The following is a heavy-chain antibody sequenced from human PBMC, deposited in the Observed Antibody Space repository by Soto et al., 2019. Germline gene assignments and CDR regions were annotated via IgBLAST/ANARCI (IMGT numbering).Heavy chain of an antibody. J-gene: IGHJ6*03. CDR2: IIPILGIA. Sequence: SVKVSCKASGGTFSSYTISWVRQAPGQGLEWMGRIIPILGIANYAQKFQGRVTITADKSTSTAYTELSSLRSEDTAVYYCARAGEDYSNEDYYYYMDVWGKGTTVTISS. CDR3: ARAGEDYSNEDYYYYMDV. V-gene: IGHV1-69*02. CDR1: GGTFSSYT. D-gene: IGHD4-4*01.